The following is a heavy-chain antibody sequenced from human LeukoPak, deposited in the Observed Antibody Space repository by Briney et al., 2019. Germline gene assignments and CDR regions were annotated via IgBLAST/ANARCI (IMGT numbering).Heavy chain of an antibody. Sequence: GGSLRLSCAASGFTFSSYWMHWVRQVPGKGLVWVSRINIDGSRLSYADSVRGRFTISRDNAKNTLYLQMNSLRAEDTAVYYCARDFLHGGVWGQGTVVTVSS. CDR2: INIDGSRL. V-gene: IGHV3-74*01. J-gene: IGHJ4*02. D-gene: IGHD3-10*01. CDR1: GFTFSSYW. CDR3: ARDFLHGGV.